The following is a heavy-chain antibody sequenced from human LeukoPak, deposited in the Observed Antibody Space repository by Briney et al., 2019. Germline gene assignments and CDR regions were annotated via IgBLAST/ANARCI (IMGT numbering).Heavy chain of an antibody. CDR3: ARVHSSGYYYGGVDYFDY. D-gene: IGHD3-22*01. Sequence: PGGSLSLSCAASGFTFSSYSMNWVRQAPGKGLEWVSSISSSSSYIYYADSVKGLFTISRDNAKNSLYLQMNSLRAEDTAVYYCARVHSSGYYYGGVDYFDYWVQETLVTVSS. J-gene: IGHJ4*02. V-gene: IGHV3-21*01. CDR1: GFTFSSYS. CDR2: ISSSSSYI.